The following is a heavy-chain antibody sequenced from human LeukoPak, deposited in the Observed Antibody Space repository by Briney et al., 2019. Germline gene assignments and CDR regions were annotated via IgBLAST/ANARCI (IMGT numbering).Heavy chain of an antibody. Sequence: SETLSLTCTVSGGSISSYYWSWIRQPAGKGLERIGRIYTSGSTNYNPSLKSRVTMSVDTSKNQFSLKLSSVTAADTAVYYCARDVYDSSGYYLGMDPWGQGTLVTVSS. CDR3: ARDVYDSSGYYLGMDP. J-gene: IGHJ5*02. D-gene: IGHD3-22*01. V-gene: IGHV4-4*07. CDR1: GGSISSYY. CDR2: IYTSGST.